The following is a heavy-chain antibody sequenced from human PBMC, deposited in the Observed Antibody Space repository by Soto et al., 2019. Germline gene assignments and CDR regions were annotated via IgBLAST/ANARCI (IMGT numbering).Heavy chain of an antibody. Sequence: SETLSLTCTVSGGSFSGYYWSWIRQPPGKGLEWIGEINHSGSTNYNPSLKSRVTISVDTSKNQFSLKLSSVTAADTAVYYCALGSSGYFPYYYYYGMDVWGQGTTVTVSS. V-gene: IGHV4-34*01. CDR1: GGSFSGYY. D-gene: IGHD3-22*01. J-gene: IGHJ6*02. CDR2: INHSGST. CDR3: ALGSSGYFPYYYYYGMDV.